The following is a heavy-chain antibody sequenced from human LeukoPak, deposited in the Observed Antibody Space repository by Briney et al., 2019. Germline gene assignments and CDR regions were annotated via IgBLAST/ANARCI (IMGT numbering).Heavy chain of an antibody. CDR2: IYHSGST. CDR1: GGSISSYY. Sequence: PSETLSLTCTVSGGSISSYYWSWIRQPPGKGLEWIGYIYHSGSTNYNPSLKSRVTISVDTSKNQFSLKLSSVTAADTAVYYCARRYGSGSSGTFDYWGQGTLVTVSS. CDR3: ARRYGSGSSGTFDY. V-gene: IGHV4-59*01. J-gene: IGHJ4*02. D-gene: IGHD3-10*01.